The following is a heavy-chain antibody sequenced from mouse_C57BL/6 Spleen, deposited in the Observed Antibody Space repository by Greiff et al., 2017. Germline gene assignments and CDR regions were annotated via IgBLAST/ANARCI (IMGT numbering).Heavy chain of an antibody. J-gene: IGHJ2*01. CDR2: IYPGSGNT. D-gene: IGHD2-4*01. V-gene: IGHV1-76*01. Sequence: QVQLQQSGAELVRPGASVKLSCKASGYTFTDYYINWVKQRPGPGLEWIARIYPGSGNTYYNEKFKGKATLTAEKSSSTAYMQLSSLTSEDSAVYFCARFLYDYDGNRDYFDYWGQGTTLTVSS. CDR3: ARFLYDYDGNRDYFDY. CDR1: GYTFTDYY.